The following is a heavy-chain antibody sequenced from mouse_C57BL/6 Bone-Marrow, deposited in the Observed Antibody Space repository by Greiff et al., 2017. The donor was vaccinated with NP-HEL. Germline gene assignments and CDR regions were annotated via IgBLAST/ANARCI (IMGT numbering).Heavy chain of an antibody. CDR2: INYDGSST. CDR1: GFTFSDYY. J-gene: IGHJ1*03. Sequence: EVQLVESEGGLVQPGSSMKLSCTASGFTFSDYYMAWVRQVPEKGLEWVANINYDGSSTYYLDSLKSRFIISRDNAKNILYLQMSSLKSEDTATYYCARHYYGSSPWYFDVWGTGTTVTVSS. V-gene: IGHV5-16*01. D-gene: IGHD1-1*01. CDR3: ARHYYGSSPWYFDV.